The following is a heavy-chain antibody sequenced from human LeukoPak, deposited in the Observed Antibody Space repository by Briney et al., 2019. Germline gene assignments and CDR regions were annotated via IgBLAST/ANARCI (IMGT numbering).Heavy chain of an antibody. CDR3: AKGLKY. V-gene: IGHV3-23*01. CDR2: ITGSGGST. Sequence: GGSLRLSCAASGFTLSSYTYTMSWVRQALGKGLEWVTGITGSGGSTYYAVSLKGRFTISRDNSKNTLYLHMNSLTVEDTAIYYCAKGLKYGGQGTLVTVSS. J-gene: IGHJ4*02. D-gene: IGHD2/OR15-2a*01. CDR1: GFTLSSYT.